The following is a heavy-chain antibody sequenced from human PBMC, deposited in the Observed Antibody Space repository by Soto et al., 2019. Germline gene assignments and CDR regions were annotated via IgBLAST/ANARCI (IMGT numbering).Heavy chain of an antibody. CDR1: GYTFTSYG. CDR3: ARDRSGVVPAVADY. D-gene: IGHD2-2*01. CDR2: ISAYNGNT. J-gene: IGHJ4*02. V-gene: IGHV1-18*01. Sequence: ASVKVSCKASGYTFTSYGISWVRQAPGQGLEWMGWISAYNGNTNYAQKLQGRVTMTTDISTSTAYMELRSLRSDDTAVYYCARDRSGVVPAVADYWGQGTLVTVSS.